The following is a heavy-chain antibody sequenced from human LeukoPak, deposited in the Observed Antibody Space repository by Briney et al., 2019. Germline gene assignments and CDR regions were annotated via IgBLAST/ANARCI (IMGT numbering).Heavy chain of an antibody. V-gene: IGHV1-18*01. J-gene: IGHJ4*02. CDR1: GYTFTSYG. CDR2: ISAYNGNT. D-gene: IGHD6-19*01. CDR3: ASSIAVVPFDY. Sequence: ASVKVSCKASGYTFTSYGISWVRQAPGQGLEWMGWISAYNGNTNYAQKLQGRVTMTTDTSTSTAYMELRSLGSDDTAVYYCASSIAVVPFDYWGQGTLVTVSS.